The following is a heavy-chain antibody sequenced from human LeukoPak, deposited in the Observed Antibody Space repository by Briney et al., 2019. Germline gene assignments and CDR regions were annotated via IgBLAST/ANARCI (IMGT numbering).Heavy chain of an antibody. V-gene: IGHV1-69*05. J-gene: IGHJ4*02. CDR3: ARGYYDFGYFDY. CDR1: GGTFSSYA. Sequence: SVKVSCKASGGTFSSYAISWVRQAPGQGLEWMGRIIPIFGTANYAQKLQGRVTITTDESTSTAYMELSSLRSEDTAVYYCARGYYDFGYFDYWGQGTLVTVSS. D-gene: IGHD3-3*01. CDR2: IIPIFGTA.